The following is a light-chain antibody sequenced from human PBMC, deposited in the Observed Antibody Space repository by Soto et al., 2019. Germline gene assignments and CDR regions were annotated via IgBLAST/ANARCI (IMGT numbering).Light chain of an antibody. CDR1: SSDVGNYNY. CDR3: SSYTTSSTLV. Sequence: QSALTQPASVSGSPGQSITISCTGTSSDVGNYNYVSWYQQHPGKVPRLMICDVSNRPSGVSDRFSGSKSGNTASLTISGLQAEDEADYYCSSYTTSSTLVFGGGTKLTVL. J-gene: IGLJ2*01. CDR2: DVS. V-gene: IGLV2-14*03.